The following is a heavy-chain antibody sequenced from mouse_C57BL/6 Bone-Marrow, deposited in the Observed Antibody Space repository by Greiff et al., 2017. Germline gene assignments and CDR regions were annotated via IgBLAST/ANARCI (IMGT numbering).Heavy chain of an antibody. CDR2: IYPGSGST. V-gene: IGHV1-55*01. CDR3: ARPYYSNYWYFDV. J-gene: IGHJ1*03. Sequence: QVQLKQPGAELVKPGASVKMSCKASGYTFTSYWITWVKQRPGQGLEWIGDIYPGSGSTNYNEKFKSKATLTVDTSSSTAYMQLSSLTAEDSAVYYCARPYYSNYWYFDVWGTGTTVTVSS. CDR1: GYTFTSYW. D-gene: IGHD2-5*01.